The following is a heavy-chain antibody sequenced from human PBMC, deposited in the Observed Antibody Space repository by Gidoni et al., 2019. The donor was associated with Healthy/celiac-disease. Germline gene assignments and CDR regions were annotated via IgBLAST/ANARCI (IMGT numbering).Heavy chain of an antibody. J-gene: IGHJ4*02. CDR2: ISYDGSNK. CDR3: ANKDSSGYYFDY. Sequence: QVQLVESGGGVVQPGRSLRLTCAASGFTFSSYGMHWVRQAPGKGLEWVAVISYDGSNKYYADSVKGRFTISRDNSKNTLYLQMNSLRAEDTAVYYCANKDSSGYYFDYWGQGTLVTVSS. D-gene: IGHD3-22*01. V-gene: IGHV3-30*18. CDR1: GFTFSSYG.